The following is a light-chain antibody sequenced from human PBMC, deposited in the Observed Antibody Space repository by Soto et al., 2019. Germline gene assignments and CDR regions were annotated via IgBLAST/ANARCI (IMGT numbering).Light chain of an antibody. CDR2: EVS. J-gene: IGLJ3*02. V-gene: IGLV2-8*01. Sequence: QSALTQPPSASGSPGQSVTISCTGTSSDVGGYNYVSWYQQHPGKDTKFMIYEVSKRPSGVPDRFSGSKSGNTAYLNVSGLQDDYEADYYCTSYAGSSNWVFGGGTKLTVL. CDR3: TSYAGSSNWV. CDR1: SSDVGGYNY.